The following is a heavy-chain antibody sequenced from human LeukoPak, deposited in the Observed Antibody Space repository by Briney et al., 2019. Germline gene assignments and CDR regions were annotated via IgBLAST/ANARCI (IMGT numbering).Heavy chain of an antibody. CDR3: ARKYYGSGSYPY. D-gene: IGHD3-10*01. Sequence: GGSLRLSCAAPGFTFSDYYMSWIRQAPGKGLECVSYISSSGSTIYYADSVKCRFTISRDNAKNSLYLQMNSLRAEDTAVYYCARKYYGSGSYPYWGQGTLVTVSS. V-gene: IGHV3-11*01. CDR1: GFTFSDYY. J-gene: IGHJ4*02. CDR2: ISSSGSTI.